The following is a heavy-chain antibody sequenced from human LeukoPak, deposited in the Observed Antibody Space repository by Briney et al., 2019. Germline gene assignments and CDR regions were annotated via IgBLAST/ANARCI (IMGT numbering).Heavy chain of an antibody. V-gene: IGHV6-1*01. CDR3: AGTYDCSWSSFDF. CDR1: GDSVSSNNAT. D-gene: IGHD6-13*01. Sequence: SQTLSLTCAISGDSVSSNNATWTWIRQSPSRGLEWLGRTYYRSKWYNEYAVSVKSRITINPDTSKNQFSLQLNSVTPEDTAVYYCAGTYDCSWSSFDFWGQGTLVTVSS. J-gene: IGHJ4*02. CDR2: TYYRSKWYN.